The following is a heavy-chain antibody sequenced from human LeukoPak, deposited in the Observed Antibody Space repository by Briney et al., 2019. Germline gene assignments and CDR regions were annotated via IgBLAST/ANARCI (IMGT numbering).Heavy chain of an antibody. J-gene: IGHJ4*02. Sequence: GGSLRLSCAASGFTVDSNYLSWVRQAPGKGLEWVSSISSSSSYIYYADSVKGRFTISRDNAKNSLYLQMNSLRAEDTAVYYCARGGGGYFYYFDYWGQGTLVTVSS. D-gene: IGHD2-21*01. CDR2: ISSSSSYI. CDR3: ARGGGGYFYYFDY. V-gene: IGHV3-21*01. CDR1: GFTVDSNY.